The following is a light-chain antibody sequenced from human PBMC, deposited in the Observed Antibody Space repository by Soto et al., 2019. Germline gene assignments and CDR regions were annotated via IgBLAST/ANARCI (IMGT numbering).Light chain of an antibody. CDR1: QSISSY. Sequence: DIQMTQSPSSLSASVGDRVTITCRASQSISSYLNWYQQKPGKAPKLLIYAASSLQSGVPSRFSGSGSGTDFTLTISSLQPEDFATYYFQPSYRTPHTFGQGTKLEIK. CDR3: QPSYRTPHT. V-gene: IGKV1-39*01. CDR2: AAS. J-gene: IGKJ2*01.